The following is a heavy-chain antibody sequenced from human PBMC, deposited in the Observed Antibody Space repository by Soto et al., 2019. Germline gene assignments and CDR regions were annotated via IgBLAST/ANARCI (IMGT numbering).Heavy chain of an antibody. Sequence: SETLSLTCTVSGGSISSGGYYWSWIRQHPGKGLEWIGYIYYSGSTYYNPSLKSRVTISVDTSKNQFSLKLSSVTAADTTVYYCARGRPRNSSRDNWFDPWGQGTLVTVSS. V-gene: IGHV4-31*03. CDR1: GGSISSGGYY. D-gene: IGHD6-13*01. CDR2: IYYSGST. CDR3: ARGRPRNSSRDNWFDP. J-gene: IGHJ5*02.